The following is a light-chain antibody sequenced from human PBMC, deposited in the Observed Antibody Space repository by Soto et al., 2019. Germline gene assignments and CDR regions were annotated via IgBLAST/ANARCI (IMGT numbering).Light chain of an antibody. Sequence: EIVLTQSPATLSLSPGERATLSCRASQSVGSSLAWYQQKPGQAPRLLIYDASNRATGIPARFSGSGSGTDFTLTISSLETEDFAVYYCQQRSNWPPLTFGGGTKVEIK. V-gene: IGKV3-11*01. J-gene: IGKJ4*01. CDR2: DAS. CDR3: QQRSNWPPLT. CDR1: QSVGSS.